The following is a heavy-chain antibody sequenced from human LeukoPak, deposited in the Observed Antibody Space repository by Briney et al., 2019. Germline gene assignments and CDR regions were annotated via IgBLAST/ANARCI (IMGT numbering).Heavy chain of an antibody. CDR2: ISSSSSYI. D-gene: IGHD4-17*01. J-gene: IGHJ4*02. Sequence: GGSLRLSCAASGFTFSSYSTNWVRQATGKGLEWVSSISSSSSYIYYADSVKGRFTISRDNAKNSLYLQMNSLRAEDTAVYYCSRDIVGNDYGDYFDYWGQGTLVTVSS. CDR3: SRDIVGNDYGDYFDY. V-gene: IGHV3-21*01. CDR1: GFTFSSYS.